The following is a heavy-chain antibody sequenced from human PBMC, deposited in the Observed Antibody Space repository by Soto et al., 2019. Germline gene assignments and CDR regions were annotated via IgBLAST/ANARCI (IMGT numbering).Heavy chain of an antibody. D-gene: IGHD2-8*01. CDR1: GGSISSGGYY. CDR2: IYYGGST. Sequence: QVQLQESGPGLVKPSQTLSLTCSVSGGSISSGGYYWSWIRQHPGKGLEWIGYIYYGGSTYYNPSLKSRVTISVDTSKNQFSLKLSSVTAADTAVYYCASGPLRYCTNGVCYRTLHYYYYMDVWGKGTTVTVSS. CDR3: ASGPLRYCTNGVCYRTLHYYYYMDV. J-gene: IGHJ6*03. V-gene: IGHV4-31*03.